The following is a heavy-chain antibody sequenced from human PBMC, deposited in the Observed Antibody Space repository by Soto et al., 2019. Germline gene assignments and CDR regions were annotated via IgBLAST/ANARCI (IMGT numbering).Heavy chain of an antibody. D-gene: IGHD6-19*01. J-gene: IGHJ6*02. V-gene: IGHV3-21*01. CDR3: ARGHIAVAEPPSYGMDV. CDR2: ISSSSSYI. CDR1: GFTFSSYS. Sequence: GGSLRLSCAASGFTFSSYSMNWVRQAPGKGLEWVSSISSSSSYIYYADSVKGRFTISRDDAKNSLYLQMNSLRAEDTAVYYCARGHIAVAEPPSYGMDVWGQGTTVTVSS.